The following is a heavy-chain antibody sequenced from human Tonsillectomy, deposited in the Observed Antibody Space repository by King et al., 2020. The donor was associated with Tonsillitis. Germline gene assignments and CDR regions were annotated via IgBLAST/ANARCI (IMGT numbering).Heavy chain of an antibody. CDR2: ISYDGSNK. J-gene: IGHJ6*02. CDR1: GFTFSSYG. CDR3: AKDLALWFGEYIGMDV. V-gene: IGHV3-30*18. D-gene: IGHD3-10*01. Sequence: VQLVESGGGVVQPGRSLRLSCAASGFTFSSYGMHWVRQAPGKGLEWVAVISYDGSNKYYADCVKGRFTISRDNSKNTLYLQMNSLRADDTAVYYCAKDLALWFGEYIGMDVWGQGTTVTVSS.